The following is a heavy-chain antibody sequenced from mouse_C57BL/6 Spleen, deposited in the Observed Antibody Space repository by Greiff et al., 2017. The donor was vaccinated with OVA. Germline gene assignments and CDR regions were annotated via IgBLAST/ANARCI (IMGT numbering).Heavy chain of an antibody. D-gene: IGHD4-1*01. V-gene: IGHV1-61*01. CDR2: IYPSDSET. Sequence: QVQLQQSGAELVRPGSSVKLSCKASGYTFTSYWMDWVKQRPGQGLEWIGNIYPSDSETHYNQKFKDKATLTVDKSSSTAYMQLSSLTSEDSAVYYCARKELGDWYFDVWGTGTTVTVSS. CDR1: GYTFTSYW. J-gene: IGHJ1*03. CDR3: ARKELGDWYFDV.